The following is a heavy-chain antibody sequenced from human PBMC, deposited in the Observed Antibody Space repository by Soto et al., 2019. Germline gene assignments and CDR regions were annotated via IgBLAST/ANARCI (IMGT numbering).Heavy chain of an antibody. J-gene: IGHJ5*02. CDR1: GYSFTNYW. CDR3: ARHPYSSSSDWFDP. D-gene: IGHD6-13*01. Sequence: PGESLNISWKGSGYSFTNYWSSWVRPMPGKGLDWMGRIDPSDSYTNYSPSFQGHVTISADKSISTAYLQWSSLKASDTAMYYCARHPYSSSSDWFDPWGQGTLVTVSS. CDR2: IDPSDSYT. V-gene: IGHV5-10-1*01.